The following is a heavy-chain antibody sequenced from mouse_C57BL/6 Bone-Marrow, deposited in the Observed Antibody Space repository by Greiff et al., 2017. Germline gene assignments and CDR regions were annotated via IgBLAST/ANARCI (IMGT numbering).Heavy chain of an antibody. V-gene: IGHV1-53*01. CDR1: GYTFTSYW. D-gene: IGHD1-1*01. CDR3: ARCTTGVANYYAMDY. J-gene: IGHJ4*01. Sequence: VQLQQPGTELVKPGASVKLSRKASGYTFTSYWMHWVKQRPGQGLEWIGNINPSNGGTNYNEKFKSKATLTVDKSSSTAYMQLSSLTSEDSAVYYCARCTTGVANYYAMDYWGQGTSVTVSS. CDR2: INPSNGGT.